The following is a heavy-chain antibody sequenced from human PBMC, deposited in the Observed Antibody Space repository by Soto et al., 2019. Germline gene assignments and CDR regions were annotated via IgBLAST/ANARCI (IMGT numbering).Heavy chain of an antibody. J-gene: IGHJ4*02. Sequence: EVQLVESGGGLVQPGGSLRLSCAASGLTFSSYWMHWVRQAPGKGLVWVSRISTDGSVTTYADSVKGRFTISRDNAKNTLYLQMNSLRTEDTAVYYCARAPYSSGWWVFDCWGQGTLVTVSS. CDR2: ISTDGSVT. D-gene: IGHD6-19*01. V-gene: IGHV3-74*01. CDR3: ARAPYSSGWWVFDC. CDR1: GLTFSSYW.